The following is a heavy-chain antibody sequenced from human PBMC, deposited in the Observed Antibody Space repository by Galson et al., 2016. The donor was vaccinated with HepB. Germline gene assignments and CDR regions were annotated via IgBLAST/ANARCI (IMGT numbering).Heavy chain of an antibody. CDR1: GFTFSSHA. Sequence: SLRLSCAASGFTFSSHAMSWVRQAPGKGLEWVSAISGSGDRTYYADSVKGRFTISRDNSKNTLYLQMNSLRAEDTAVYFCAKDWGFWNYDSSGTLDYWGQGTLVTVSS. J-gene: IGHJ4*02. CDR3: AKDWGFWNYDSSGTLDY. CDR2: ISGSGDRT. V-gene: IGHV3-23*01. D-gene: IGHD3-22*01.